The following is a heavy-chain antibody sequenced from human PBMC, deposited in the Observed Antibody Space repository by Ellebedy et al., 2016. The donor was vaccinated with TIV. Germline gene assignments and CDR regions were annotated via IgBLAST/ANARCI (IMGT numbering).Heavy chain of an antibody. V-gene: IGHV3-33*08. CDR3: ARGDIADAMDV. CDR1: GFTFSSYG. D-gene: IGHD2-21*01. Sequence: GESLKISCTASGFTFSSYGMHWVRQAPGKGLEWVAFIWDDGTNKYYTDSVKGRFTISRDNAKNSLYLQMNSLRAEDTAVYYCARGDIADAMDVWGQGTTVTVSS. CDR2: IWDDGTNK. J-gene: IGHJ6*02.